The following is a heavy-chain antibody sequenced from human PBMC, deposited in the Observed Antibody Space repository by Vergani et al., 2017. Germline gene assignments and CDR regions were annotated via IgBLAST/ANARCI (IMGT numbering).Heavy chain of an antibody. CDR1: GFTFSSYG. V-gene: IGHV3-33*01. J-gene: IGHJ6*02. CDR3: ARDRDSGWHYYYGMDV. D-gene: IGHD6-19*01. CDR2: IWYDGSNK. Sequence: QVQLVESGGGVVQPGRSLRLSCAASGFTFSSYGMHWVRQAPGKGLEWVAVIWYDGSNKYYADSVKGRFTISRDNSKNTLYLQMNSLRAEDTAVYYWARDRDSGWHYYYGMDVWGQGTTVTVSS.